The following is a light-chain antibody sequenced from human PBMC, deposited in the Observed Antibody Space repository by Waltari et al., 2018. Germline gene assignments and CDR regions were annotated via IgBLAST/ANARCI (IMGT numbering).Light chain of an antibody. J-gene: IGKJ2*02. CDR1: QSLVHSDGNTY. CDR2: KVS. V-gene: IGKV2-30*02. Sequence: DVVMTQSPLSLPVTLGQPASISCRSSQSLVHSDGNTYLNWFHQRPGQSPRRLISKVSNRDSGVPDRFSGSGSGTDFTLKISRVEAEDVGVYYCMQGTHWPWTFGQGTKLEIK. CDR3: MQGTHWPWT.